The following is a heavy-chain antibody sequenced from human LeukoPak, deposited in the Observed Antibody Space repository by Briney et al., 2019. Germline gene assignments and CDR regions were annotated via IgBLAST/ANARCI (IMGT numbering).Heavy chain of an antibody. J-gene: IGHJ6*02. CDR2: ISYDGSNI. V-gene: IGHV3-30-3*01. CDR3: ARDLPPEDV. CDR1: AFTFSHYA. Sequence: GRSLRLSCAASAFTFSHYAMHWVRQAPGKGLEWVALISYDGSNIQYADSLKGRFTISRDNSKNTLYLQMNSLRVDDTAVYYCARDLPPEDVWGQGTTVTVSS.